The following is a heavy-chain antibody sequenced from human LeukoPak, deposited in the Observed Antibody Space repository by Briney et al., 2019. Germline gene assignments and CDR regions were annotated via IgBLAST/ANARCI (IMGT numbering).Heavy chain of an antibody. CDR2: IKHDGSEK. CDR3: ARVRATKSGDIVVVPYFDY. J-gene: IGHJ4*02. V-gene: IGHV3-7*01. D-gene: IGHD2-2*01. CDR1: GFTFSSYW. Sequence: GGSLRLSCADSGFTFSSYWMIWVRQAPGKGLEWVANIKHDGSEKYYVDSVKGRFTISRDNAKNSLYLQMNSLRAEDTAVYYCARVRATKSGDIVVVPYFDYWGQGTLVTVSS.